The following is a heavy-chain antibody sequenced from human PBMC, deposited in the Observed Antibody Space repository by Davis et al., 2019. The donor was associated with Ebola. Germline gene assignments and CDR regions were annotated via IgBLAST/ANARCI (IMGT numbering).Heavy chain of an antibody. J-gene: IGHJ4*02. CDR1: GGTFSSYA. CDR3: ARGTKNMITFGGVIEYYFDY. D-gene: IGHD3-16*02. V-gene: IGHV1-69*06. Sequence: SVKVSCKASGGTFSSYAISWVRQAPGQGLEWMGGIIPIFGTANYAQKFQGRVTITADKSTSTAYMELSSLRSEDTAVYYCARGTKNMITFGGVIEYYFDYWGQGTLVTVSS. CDR2: IIPIFGTA.